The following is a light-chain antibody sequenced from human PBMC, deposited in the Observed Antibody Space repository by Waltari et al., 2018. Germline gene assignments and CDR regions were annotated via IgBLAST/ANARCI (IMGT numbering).Light chain of an antibody. V-gene: IGKV3-20*01. Sequence: EIVLPPSPGSLSPSPGERVTLSCRASQSVSRALAWYQQKPGQAPRLLIFGASNRATGIPDRFSGSGSETDFSLTISRLEPEDFAVYYCQHYVRLPATFGRGTKVEIK. CDR1: QSVSRA. CDR3: QHYVRLPAT. J-gene: IGKJ1*01. CDR2: GAS.